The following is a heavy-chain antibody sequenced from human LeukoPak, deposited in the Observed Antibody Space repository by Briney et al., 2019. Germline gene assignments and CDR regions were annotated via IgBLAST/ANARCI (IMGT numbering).Heavy chain of an antibody. CDR3: ARVGIYCGGDCYGDWFDP. D-gene: IGHD2-21*02. Sequence: ASVKVSCKAAGYTFTSYYIDWVRQAPGQGLEWMGIINPSGGSTSYAQKFQGRVTMTSDTPTSTVYMQLISLRSEDTAVYYCARVGIYCGGDCYGDWFDPWGQGTLVTVSS. J-gene: IGHJ5*02. V-gene: IGHV1-46*01. CDR2: INPSGGST. CDR1: GYTFTSYY.